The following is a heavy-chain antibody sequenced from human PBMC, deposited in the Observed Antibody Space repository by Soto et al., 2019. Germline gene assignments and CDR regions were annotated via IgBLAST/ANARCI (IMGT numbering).Heavy chain of an antibody. CDR2: ISRGGSI. J-gene: IGHJ6*03. CDR3: TRDDDNCSGGSCSGVRKYI. D-gene: IGHD2-15*01. V-gene: IGHV3-66*01. CDR1: GFTVSSKY. Sequence: EVQLVESGGGLVQPGGSLRLSCAVSGFTVSSKYMSWVRQAPGKGLEWVSLISRGGSISYADTVKGSFTISRDNSKNTLYRNMSYLGVEDTGAYFCTRDDDNCSGGSCSGVRKYIWGKRKRVTV.